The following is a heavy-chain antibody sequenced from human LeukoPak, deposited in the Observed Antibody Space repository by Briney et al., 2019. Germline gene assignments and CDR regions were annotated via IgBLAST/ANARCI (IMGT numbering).Heavy chain of an antibody. CDR1: GGSISGYY. V-gene: IGHV4-59*12. D-gene: IGHD3-10*01. CDR2: IHYSGTT. Sequence: SETLSLTCTVSGGSISGYYWNWIRQPPGKGLEWIGYIHYSGTTNYNPSLKSRVTISVDTSKNQLSLKLSSVTAADTAVYYCARGLWFGGQGTLVTVSS. J-gene: IGHJ4*02. CDR3: ARGLWF.